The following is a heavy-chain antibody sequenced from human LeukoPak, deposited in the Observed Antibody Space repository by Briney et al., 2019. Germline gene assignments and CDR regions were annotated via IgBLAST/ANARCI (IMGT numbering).Heavy chain of an antibody. Sequence: GRSLRLSCAASGFTFSSYGMHWVRQAPGKGLEWVAVIWYDGSNKYYADSVKGRFTISRDNSKNTLYLQMNSLRAEDTAVHYCARAYSSSSHFDYWGQGTLVTVSS. CDR3: ARAYSSSSHFDY. CDR1: GFTFSSYG. V-gene: IGHV3-33*01. D-gene: IGHD6-13*01. CDR2: IWYDGSNK. J-gene: IGHJ4*02.